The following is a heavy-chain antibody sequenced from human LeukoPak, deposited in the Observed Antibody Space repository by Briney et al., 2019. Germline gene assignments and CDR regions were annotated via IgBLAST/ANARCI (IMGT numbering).Heavy chain of an antibody. V-gene: IGHV3-23*01. Sequence: GGSLRLSCAASGFTFSSYPMHWVRQAPGKGLEWVSAITGSGGSTFYADSVKGRFTISRDNSKNTLYLQMNSLRAEDTAVYYCAPGTGSLHYWGQGTLVTVSS. CDR2: ITGSGGST. J-gene: IGHJ4*02. CDR3: APGTGSLHY. CDR1: GFTFSSYP. D-gene: IGHD3/OR15-3a*01.